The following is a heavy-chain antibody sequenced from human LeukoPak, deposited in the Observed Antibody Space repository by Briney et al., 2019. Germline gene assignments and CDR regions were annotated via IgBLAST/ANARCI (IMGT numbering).Heavy chain of an antibody. CDR1: GGSIGSYY. J-gene: IGHJ4*02. Sequence: SETLSLTCTVSGGSIGSYYWSWIRQPPGKGLEWIGSIYYSGTTYYNPSLKSRVTISVDTSKNQFSLKLSSVTAADTAVYYCARRGNILSGYYQFWGQGTLVTVSS. CDR3: ARRGNILSGYYQF. CDR2: IYYSGTT. D-gene: IGHD3-9*01. V-gene: IGHV4-59*05.